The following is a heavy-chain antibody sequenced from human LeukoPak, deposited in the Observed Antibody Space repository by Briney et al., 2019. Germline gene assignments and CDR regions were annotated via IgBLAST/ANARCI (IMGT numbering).Heavy chain of an antibody. J-gene: IGHJ4*02. CDR2: IHSSGST. D-gene: IGHD3-10*01. V-gene: IGHV4-59*01. Sequence: PSETLSLTCIVTGDSISSYFWSWIRQPPGEGLEWIGYIHSSGSTSYNPSLKSRVTISVDTSKNQFSLKLSSVIAADTAVYYCARYGSECTHKHFDYWGQGTLATVSS. CDR1: GDSISSYF. CDR3: ARYGSECTHKHFDY.